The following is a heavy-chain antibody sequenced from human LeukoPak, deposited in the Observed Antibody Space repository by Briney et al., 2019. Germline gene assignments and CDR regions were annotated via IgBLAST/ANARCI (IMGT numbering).Heavy chain of an antibody. CDR2: ISYDGSNK. D-gene: IGHD5-12*01. CDR1: GFTFSSYG. J-gene: IGHJ4*02. CDR3: ARDSGYSGYDLPDY. V-gene: IGHV3-30*03. Sequence: GGSLRLSCAASGFTFSSYGMHWVRQAPGKGLEWVAVISYDGSNKYYADSVKGRFTISRDNSKNTLYLQMNSLRAEDTAVYYCARDSGYSGYDLPDYWGQGTLVTVSS.